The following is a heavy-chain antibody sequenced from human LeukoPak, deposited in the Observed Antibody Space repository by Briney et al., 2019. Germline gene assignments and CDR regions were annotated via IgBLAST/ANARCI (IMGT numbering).Heavy chain of an antibody. V-gene: IGHV4-39*01. Sequence: SETLSLTCTVSGGSISSSSYYWGWLRQPPGKGLEWIGSIYYSGSTYYNPSLKSRVTISVDTSKNQFSLKLSSVTAADTAVYYCARHHYYDSSGYYYYYYYMDVWGKGTTVTISS. CDR3: ARHHYYDSSGYYYYYYYMDV. CDR2: IYYSGST. D-gene: IGHD3-22*01. CDR1: GGSISSSSYY. J-gene: IGHJ6*03.